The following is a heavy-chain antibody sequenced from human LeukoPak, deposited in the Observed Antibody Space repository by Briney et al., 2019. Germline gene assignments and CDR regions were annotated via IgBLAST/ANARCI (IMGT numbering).Heavy chain of an antibody. Sequence: SETLSLTCAVYGGPFSGYYWSWIRQPPGKGLEWIGEINHSGSTNYNPSPKSRVTISVDTSKNQFSLKLSSVTAADTAVYYCASGGLAAAGTIPGGYYFDYWGQGTLVTVSS. CDR3: ASGGLAAAGTIPGGYYFDY. CDR1: GGPFSGYY. D-gene: IGHD6-13*01. CDR2: INHSGST. V-gene: IGHV4-34*01. J-gene: IGHJ4*02.